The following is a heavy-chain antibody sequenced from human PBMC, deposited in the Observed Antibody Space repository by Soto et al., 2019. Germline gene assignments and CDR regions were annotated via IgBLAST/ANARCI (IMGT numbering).Heavy chain of an antibody. Sequence: QLQLQESGSGLVKPSQPLSLTCAVSGGSISSGGYSWSWIRQPPGKGLEWIGYISHTGSTYYNPSLKSRVTISIDRSKNQFSLKLGSVTAAATAAYYCARVPRPWGQGTLVTVSS. V-gene: IGHV4-30-2*01. J-gene: IGHJ5*02. CDR2: ISHTGST. CDR3: ARVPRP. CDR1: GGSISSGGYS.